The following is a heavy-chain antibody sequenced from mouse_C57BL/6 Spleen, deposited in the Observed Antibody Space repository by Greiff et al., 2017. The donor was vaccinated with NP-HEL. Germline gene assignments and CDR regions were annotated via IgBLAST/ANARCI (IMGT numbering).Heavy chain of an antibody. V-gene: IGHV1-62-2*01. J-gene: IGHJ2*01. D-gene: IGHD2-4*01. Sequence: QVQLQQSGAELVKPGASVKLSCKASGYTFTEYTIHWVKQRSGQGLERIGWFYPGSGSIKYNEKFKDKATLTADKSSSTVYMELSRLTSEDSAVYFCARHEGGYYDYDGYYFDYWGQGTTLTVSS. CDR1: GYTFTEYT. CDR2: FYPGSGSI. CDR3: ARHEGGYYDYDGYYFDY.